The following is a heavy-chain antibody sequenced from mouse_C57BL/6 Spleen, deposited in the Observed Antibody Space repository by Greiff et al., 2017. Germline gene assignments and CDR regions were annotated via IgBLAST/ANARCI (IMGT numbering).Heavy chain of an antibody. CDR2: INPNNGGT. CDR3: ARYYYGSSYDYYAMDD. J-gene: IGHJ4*01. V-gene: IGHV1-26*01. Sequence: EVQLQQSGPELVKPGASVKISCKASGYTFTDYYMNWVKQSHGKSLEWIGDINPNNGGTSYNQKFKGKATLTVDKSSSTAYMELRSLTSEDSAVYYCARYYYGSSYDYYAMDDWGQGTSVTVSS. CDR1: GYTFTDYY. D-gene: IGHD1-1*01.